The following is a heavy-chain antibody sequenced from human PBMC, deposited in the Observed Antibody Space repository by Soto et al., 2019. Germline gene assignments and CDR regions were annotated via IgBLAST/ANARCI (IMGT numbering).Heavy chain of an antibody. CDR3: VQEHLTTVTTR. J-gene: IGHJ4*02. V-gene: IGHV1-69*12. D-gene: IGHD4-17*01. CDR1: GGTFSNYA. Sequence: QVQLVQSGAEVKMPGSSVKVSCKASGGTFSNYAVNWVRQAPGQGLEWMGGIIPIFGTTNTAQKFQGRVTIKADESTSTVFMELSSLRSEDTAMYYCVQEHLTTVTTRWGQGTLVTVSS. CDR2: IIPIFGTT.